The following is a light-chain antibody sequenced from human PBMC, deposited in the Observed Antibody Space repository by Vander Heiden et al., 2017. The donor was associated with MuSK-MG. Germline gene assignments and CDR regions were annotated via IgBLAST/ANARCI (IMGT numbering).Light chain of an antibody. J-gene: IGKJ3*01. CDR1: QSISSW. CDR2: KAS. CDR3: QQDNSYFF. Sequence: DIQMTQSPSTLSASVGDRVTITCRASQSISSWLEWYQQKPGKAHKLMIYKASRGESGVPYRFSGSGYGKEFTLTSSRRQHDDFAYYYVQQDNSYFFFGHGTKVDIK. V-gene: IGKV1-5*03.